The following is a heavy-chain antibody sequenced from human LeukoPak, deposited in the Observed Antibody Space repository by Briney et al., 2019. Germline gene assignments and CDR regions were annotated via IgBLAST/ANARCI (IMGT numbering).Heavy chain of an antibody. CDR3: ARSAFLVTAPGLYYFDY. CDR1: GGSISTYY. Sequence: PSETLSLTCTVSGGSISTYYWSWIRQPPGKGLEWIGYIYYSGSTNYNPSLKGRVTMSVATSKNQFSLHLSSVTAADTAVYYCARSAFLVTAPGLYYFDYWGQGTLVAVSS. V-gene: IGHV4-59*12. J-gene: IGHJ4*02. CDR2: IYYSGST. D-gene: IGHD6-13*01.